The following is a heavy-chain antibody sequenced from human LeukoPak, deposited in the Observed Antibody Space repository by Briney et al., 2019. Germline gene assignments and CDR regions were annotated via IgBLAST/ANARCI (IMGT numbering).Heavy chain of an antibody. J-gene: IGHJ6*02. CDR2: INSGGSGT. D-gene: IGHD1-26*01. CDR1: GFNFASNW. Sequence: PGGSLRLSCAASGFNFASNWMHWVRQTPGKGLMWVSRINSGGSGTSYADSVEGRFTISRDNSKNTLYLQMNSLRAEDTAVYYCARAYQWSLTPGGIYYYYYYGMDVWGQGTTVTVSS. CDR3: ARAYQWSLTPGGIYYYYYYGMDV. V-gene: IGHV3-74*01.